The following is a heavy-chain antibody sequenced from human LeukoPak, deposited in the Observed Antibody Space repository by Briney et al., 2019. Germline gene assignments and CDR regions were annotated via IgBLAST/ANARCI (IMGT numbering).Heavy chain of an antibody. CDR1: GYTFTGYY. Sequence: ASVKVSCKASGYTFTGYYMHWVRQAPGQGLEWMGWINPNSGGTNYAQKFQGRVTMTRDTSISTAYMELSRLRSDDTAVYYCARYITMVRGVIIDYWGQGTLVSVSS. CDR3: ARYITMVRGVIIDY. CDR2: INPNSGGT. V-gene: IGHV1-2*02. D-gene: IGHD3-10*01. J-gene: IGHJ4*02.